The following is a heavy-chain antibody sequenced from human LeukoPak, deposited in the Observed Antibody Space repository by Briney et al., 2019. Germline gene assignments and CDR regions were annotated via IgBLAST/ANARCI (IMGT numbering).Heavy chain of an antibody. CDR2: ISTYNGNT. D-gene: IGHD2-2*01. Sequence: VASVKVSFKASGYTFTSYGISWVRQAPGQGLEWMGWISTYNGNTNYAQKLQDRVTMTTDTSTSIVYMELRSLRSDDTAVYYCARDAGVVVPTARVPLNPWGQGTLVTVSS. J-gene: IGHJ5*02. CDR3: ARDAGVVVPTARVPLNP. V-gene: IGHV1-18*01. CDR1: GYTFTSYG.